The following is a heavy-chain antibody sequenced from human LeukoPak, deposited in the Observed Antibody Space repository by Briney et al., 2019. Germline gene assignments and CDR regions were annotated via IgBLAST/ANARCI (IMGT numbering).Heavy chain of an antibody. CDR2: IYTSGTI. CDR3: ARARSSSWYSFDY. J-gene: IGHJ4*02. D-gene: IGHD6-13*01. Sequence: TLSLTCSVSGGSISSGSYFWTWIRQPAGKGLEWIVRIYTSGTIYYNPSLKSRVTISVDTSKNQFSLKLSSVTAADTAVYYCARARSSSWYSFDYWGQGTLVTVSS. CDR1: GGSISSGSYF. V-gene: IGHV4-61*02.